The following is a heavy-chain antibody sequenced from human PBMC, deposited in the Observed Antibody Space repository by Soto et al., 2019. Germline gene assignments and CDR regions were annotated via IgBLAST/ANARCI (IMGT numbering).Heavy chain of an antibody. V-gene: IGHV6-1*01. CDR2: TYYRSKWYN. CDR1: GDSVSSNSAA. D-gene: IGHD6-19*01. J-gene: IGHJ6*02. Sequence: PSQTLSLTCAISGDSVSSNSAAWNWIRQSPSRGLEWLGRTYYRSKWYNDYAVSVKSRITINPDTSKNQFSLQLNSVTPEDTAVYYCARAEGSSGPKWVYYYYGMDVWGQGTTVTVSS. CDR3: ARAEGSSGPKWVYYYYGMDV.